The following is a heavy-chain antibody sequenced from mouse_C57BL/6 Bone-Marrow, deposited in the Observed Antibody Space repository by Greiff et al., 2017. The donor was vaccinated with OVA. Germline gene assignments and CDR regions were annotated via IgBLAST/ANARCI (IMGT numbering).Heavy chain of an antibody. J-gene: IGHJ3*01. Sequence: VKLQQSGAELARPGASVKLSCKASGYTFTSYGISWVKQRTGQGLEWIGEIYPRSGNTYYNEKFKGKATLTADKSSSTAYMELRSLTSEDSAVYFCAIPSWFAYWGQGTLVTVSA. CDR3: AIPSWFAY. CDR1: GYTFTSYG. CDR2: IYPRSGNT. V-gene: IGHV1-81*01.